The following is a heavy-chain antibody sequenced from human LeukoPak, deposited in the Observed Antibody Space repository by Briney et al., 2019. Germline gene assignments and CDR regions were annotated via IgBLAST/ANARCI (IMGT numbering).Heavy chain of an antibody. CDR2: IYPGDSDT. Sequence: GESLKISRKGSGYSFTSYWIGWVRQMPGKGLEWMGIIYPGDSDTRYSPSFQGQVTVSADKSISTAYLQWSSLKASDTAMYYCARHARYSSGWYPGTAFDYWGQGTLVTVSS. D-gene: IGHD6-19*01. CDR1: GYSFTSYW. V-gene: IGHV5-51*01. J-gene: IGHJ4*02. CDR3: ARHARYSSGWYPGTAFDY.